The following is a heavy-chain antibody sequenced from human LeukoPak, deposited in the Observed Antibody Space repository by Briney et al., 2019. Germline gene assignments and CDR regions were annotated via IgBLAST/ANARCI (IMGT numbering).Heavy chain of an antibody. V-gene: IGHV1-2*02. CDR1: GYTLTGYY. CDR2: INPNSGGT. CDR3: AREHSSSSGPGWNWFDP. Sequence: VSVKVSCKASGYTLTGYYMHWVRQAPGQGLKRMGWINPNSGGTNYAQKFQGRVTMTRDTSISTAYMELSRLRSDDGAVYYCAREHSSSSGPGWNWFDPWGQRTLVTVSS. J-gene: IGHJ5*02. D-gene: IGHD6-6*01.